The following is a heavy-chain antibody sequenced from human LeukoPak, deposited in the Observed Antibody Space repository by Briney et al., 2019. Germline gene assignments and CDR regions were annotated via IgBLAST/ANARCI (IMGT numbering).Heavy chain of an antibody. V-gene: IGHV3-64D*09. CDR1: GFIFSSYA. CDR2: ISSNGGST. D-gene: IGHD5-18*01. Sequence: PGGSLRLPCSASGFIFSSYAMHWVRQTPGKGLEYVSAISSNGGSTYYADSVKGRFTISRDNSKNALYLQMSSLRPDDTAVYYCVKAGYSYAPFDYWGQGTLVTVSS. CDR3: VKAGYSYAPFDY. J-gene: IGHJ4*02.